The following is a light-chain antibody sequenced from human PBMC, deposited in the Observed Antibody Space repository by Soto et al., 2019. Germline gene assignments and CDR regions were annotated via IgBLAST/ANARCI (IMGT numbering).Light chain of an antibody. CDR1: ENINQN. V-gene: IGKV3-20*01. CDR3: QQYGSSPRT. J-gene: IGKJ1*01. Sequence: ETVMTHPPATLSVSPGEGATLSFSSTENINQNLAWYQQKPGQAPRLLIHGASYRATGIPDRFSGSGSGTDFTLTISRLEPEDFAVYYCQQYGSSPRTFGQGTKVDIK. CDR2: GAS.